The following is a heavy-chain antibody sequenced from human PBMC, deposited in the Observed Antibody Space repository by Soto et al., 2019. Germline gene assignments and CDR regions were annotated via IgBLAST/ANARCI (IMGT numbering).Heavy chain of an antibody. Sequence: QVQLQESGPGLVKPSETLSLTCTVSGGSTRNYFWSWIRQPPGKGLEWIGCIYYRGTTNYNSSLKSRVTISLDTSKNQFSLRLRSVTAADTAVYYCARYVNPYDTAVWFDPWGQGTLVTVSS. V-gene: IGHV4-59*01. CDR1: GGSTRNYF. CDR2: IYYRGTT. D-gene: IGHD3-9*01. J-gene: IGHJ5*02. CDR3: ARYVNPYDTAVWFDP.